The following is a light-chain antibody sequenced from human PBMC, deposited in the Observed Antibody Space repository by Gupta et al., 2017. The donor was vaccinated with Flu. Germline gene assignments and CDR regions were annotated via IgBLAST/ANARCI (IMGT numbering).Light chain of an antibody. Sequence: SYDLTQLTSVYVSPRQTASITCSGDKLGDKYASWYQQKPGQSPVLVIYQDDRRPSGIPERFFGSNSGNTATLTISGTQATDEADYYCQAWDTTLSIFGGGTKLTVL. CDR1: KLGDKY. V-gene: IGLV3-1*01. CDR3: QAWDTTLSI. CDR2: QDD. J-gene: IGLJ2*01.